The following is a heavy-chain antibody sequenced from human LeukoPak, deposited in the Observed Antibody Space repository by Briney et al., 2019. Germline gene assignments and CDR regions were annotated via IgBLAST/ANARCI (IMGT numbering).Heavy chain of an antibody. CDR1: GFTFTIYT. V-gene: IGHV3-21*04. CDR3: ARDVEGGTFDI. CDR2: ISSTGNNI. D-gene: IGHD3-16*01. Sequence: GGSLRLSCAASGFTFTIYTMNWVRQAPGRGLEWVSSISSTGNNIYYADSVKGRFTISRDNAKISLFLEMSSLRADDTAVYFCARDVEGGTFDIWGQGTTVTVSS. J-gene: IGHJ3*02.